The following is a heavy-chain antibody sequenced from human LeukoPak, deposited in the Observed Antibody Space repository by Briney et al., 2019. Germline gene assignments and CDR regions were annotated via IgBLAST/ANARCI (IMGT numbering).Heavy chain of an antibody. CDR3: ATVAPEDYYFDY. J-gene: IGHJ4*02. V-gene: IGHV1-69*13. CDR2: IIPIFGTA. Sequence: SVKVSCKASGGTFSSYAISWVRQAPGQGLEWMGGIIPIFGTANYAQRFQGRVTITADESTSTAYMELSSLRSEDTAVYYCATVAPEDYYFDYWGQGTLVTVSS. D-gene: IGHD3/OR15-3a*01. CDR1: GGTFSSYA.